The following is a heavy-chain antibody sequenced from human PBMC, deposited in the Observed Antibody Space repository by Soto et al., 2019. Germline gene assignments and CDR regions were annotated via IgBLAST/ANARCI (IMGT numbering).Heavy chain of an antibody. Sequence: PGGSLRLSCAASGYTVSNYHMNWVRRAPGKGLEWVSGISGNGLSTYYADSVKGRFIISRDDSKNTLSLQMNSLRADDTAVYYCAKNRGLQYYFDYWGQGTLVTVSS. V-gene: IGHV3-23*01. CDR2: ISGNGLST. CDR1: GYTVSNYH. J-gene: IGHJ4*02. CDR3: AKNRGLQYYFDY.